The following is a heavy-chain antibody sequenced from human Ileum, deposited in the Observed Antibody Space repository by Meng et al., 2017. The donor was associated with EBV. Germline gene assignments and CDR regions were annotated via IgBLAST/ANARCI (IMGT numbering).Heavy chain of an antibody. D-gene: IGHD2-2*02. Sequence: QVPLQESGPGPVKPSGTLSLTCAGSGGSISSSDWWSWVRQPPGKGLEWIGEIYRGGGTNYNASLKSRVTISVDTSKNHFSLKLNSVPAADTAVYYCARVRVIPAAIGFDYWGQGTLVTVSS. J-gene: IGHJ4*02. CDR3: ARVRVIPAAIGFDY. V-gene: IGHV4-4*02. CDR1: GGSISSSDW. CDR2: IYRGGGT.